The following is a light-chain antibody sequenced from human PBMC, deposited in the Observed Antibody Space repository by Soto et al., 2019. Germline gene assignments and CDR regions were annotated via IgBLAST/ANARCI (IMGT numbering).Light chain of an antibody. CDR1: QSLSSRN. J-gene: IGKJ1*01. Sequence: ELVLTQSPGTLSLSPGERATLSCRASQSLSSRNLAWYQQKPGQAPRPLIYGVSSRVTGIPDRFSGSGSGTDFTLTISRLEPEDFAVYYCQQYDSSPRTFGQGTKVEIK. CDR2: GVS. CDR3: QQYDSSPRT. V-gene: IGKV3-20*01.